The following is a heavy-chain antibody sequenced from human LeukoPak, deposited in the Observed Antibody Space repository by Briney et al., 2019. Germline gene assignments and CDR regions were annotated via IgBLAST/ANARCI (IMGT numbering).Heavy chain of an antibody. V-gene: IGHV4-34*01. CDR2: INHSGST. Sequence: SETLSLTCAVYGGSFSGYYWSWIHQPPGKGLEWIGEINHSGSTNYNPSLKSRVTISVDTSKNQFSLKLSSVTAADTAVYYCASVLAAAGKIDYWGQGTLVTVSS. CDR1: GGSFSGYY. J-gene: IGHJ4*02. CDR3: ASVLAAAGKIDY. D-gene: IGHD6-13*01.